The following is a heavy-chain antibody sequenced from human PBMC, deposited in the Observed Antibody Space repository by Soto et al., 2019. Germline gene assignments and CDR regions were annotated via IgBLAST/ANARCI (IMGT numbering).Heavy chain of an antibody. CDR1: GFSFNTYE. CDR3: AYGGSCDY. V-gene: IGHV3-48*03. Sequence: GGSLRLSCAASGFSFNTYEMNWVRQAPGKGLEWVSYISTSGSTIYYADSVKGRFTISRDNGKNSLYLQMNSLRAEDTAVYYCAYGGSCDYWGQGTQVTVSS. D-gene: IGHD1-26*01. J-gene: IGHJ4*02. CDR2: ISTSGSTI.